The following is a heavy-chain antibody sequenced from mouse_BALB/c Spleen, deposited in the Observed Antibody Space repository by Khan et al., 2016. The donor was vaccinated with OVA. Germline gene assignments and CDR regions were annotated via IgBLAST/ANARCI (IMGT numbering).Heavy chain of an antibody. CDR3: ARPPYFSYVMDY. V-gene: IGHV9-3-1*01. CDR2: INTYTGES. D-gene: IGHD2-10*01. CDR1: GYTFRNDG. Sequence: QIQLVQSGPELKKPGETVKISCKAFGYTFRNDGMNWVKQAPGKGLKWMGWINTYTGESTHADDFKGRFVFSLEISASTAYLQINNLKNEDTATYFCARPPYFSYVMDYWGQGTSGTVSS. J-gene: IGHJ4*01.